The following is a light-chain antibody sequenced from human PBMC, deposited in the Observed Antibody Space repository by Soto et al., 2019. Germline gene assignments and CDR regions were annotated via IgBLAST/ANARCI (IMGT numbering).Light chain of an antibody. CDR3: QQYNKWPRT. Sequence: EIVMTQSPATLSVSPGERATLSCRASQSVSSDLAWYQQKPGQAPRLFIYDASIRATGFPARFSGSGSGTEFTLTISSLQSEDFAVYYCQQYNKWPRTFGQGTKVEIK. J-gene: IGKJ1*01. CDR2: DAS. CDR1: QSVSSD. V-gene: IGKV3-15*01.